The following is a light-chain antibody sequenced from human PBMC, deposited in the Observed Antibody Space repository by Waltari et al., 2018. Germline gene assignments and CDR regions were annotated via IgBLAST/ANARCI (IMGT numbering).Light chain of an antibody. CDR3: ETWDTAIHV. J-gene: IGLJ3*02. CDR1: SGHSTIA. Sequence: QLVVTQSPCASAPLGASVKLTCTLISGHSTIAIAGHQQQPGKGPRYLMSLNSDGSHSRGDGIPDRFSGSSSGAERYLTISSLESEDEADYYCETWDTAIHVFGGGTKLTVI. V-gene: IGLV4-69*01. CDR2: LNSDGSH.